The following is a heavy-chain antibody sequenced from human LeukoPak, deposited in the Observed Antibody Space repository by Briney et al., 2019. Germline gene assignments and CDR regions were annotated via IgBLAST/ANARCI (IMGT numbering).Heavy chain of an antibody. J-gene: IGHJ3*02. D-gene: IGHD6-13*01. CDR1: GFTVSSNY. Sequence: GGSLRLSCAASGFTVSSNYMSWVRQAPGKGLEWVSVIYSGDNTYYADSVKGRFTISRDNSKNTVYLQMNSLRAEDTAVYYCARDLFSSSWYLDAFDIWGQGTMVTVSS. CDR2: IYSGDNT. CDR3: ARDLFSSSWYLDAFDI. V-gene: IGHV3-53*01.